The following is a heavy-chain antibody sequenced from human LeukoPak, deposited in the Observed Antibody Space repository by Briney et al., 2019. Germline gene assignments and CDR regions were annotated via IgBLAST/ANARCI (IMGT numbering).Heavy chain of an antibody. J-gene: IGHJ4*02. CDR2: VYHSGST. CDR1: GYSISSGYY. Sequence: PSETLSLTCTVSGYSISSGYYWGWVRQPPGKGLEWIWTVYHSGSTYCNPSLRSRVTISVQTSKNQFSLKVRSMTAADTAVYYCARVGYCSGGSCYGIDYWGQGTLVTVSS. D-gene: IGHD2-15*01. V-gene: IGHV4-38-2*02. CDR3: ARVGYCSGGSCYGIDY.